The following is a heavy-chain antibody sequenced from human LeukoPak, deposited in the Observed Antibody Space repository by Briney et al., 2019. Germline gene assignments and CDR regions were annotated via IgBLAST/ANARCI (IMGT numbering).Heavy chain of an antibody. CDR2: INHSGST. D-gene: IGHD6-19*01. CDR3: ARVGGFGEPGGIAVAGTPHYYYYMDV. Sequence: SETLSLTCAVYGGSFSGYYWSWSRQPPGKGLEWIGEINHSGSTNYNPSLKSRVTISVDTSKNQFSLTLSSVTAADTAVYYCARVGGFGEPGGIAVAGTPHYYYYMDVWGKGTTVTVSS. CDR1: GGSFSGYY. J-gene: IGHJ6*03. V-gene: IGHV4-34*01.